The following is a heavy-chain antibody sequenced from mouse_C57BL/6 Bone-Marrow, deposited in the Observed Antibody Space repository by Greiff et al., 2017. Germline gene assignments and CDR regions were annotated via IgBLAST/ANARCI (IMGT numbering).Heavy chain of an antibody. CDR2: INPNNGGT. Sequence: VQLQQSGPELVKPGASVKISCKASGYTFTDYYMNWVKQSHGKSLEWIGDINPNNGGTSYNQKFKGKATLTVDKSSSTAYMELRSLTSEDSAVYYCARSDGYYFYYAMDYWGQGTSVTVSS. CDR1: GYTFTDYY. CDR3: ARSDGYYFYYAMDY. V-gene: IGHV1-26*01. D-gene: IGHD2-3*01. J-gene: IGHJ4*01.